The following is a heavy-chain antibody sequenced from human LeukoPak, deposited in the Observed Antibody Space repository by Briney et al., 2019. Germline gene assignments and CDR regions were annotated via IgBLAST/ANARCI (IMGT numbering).Heavy chain of an antibody. J-gene: IGHJ6*02. CDR3: ARDLRSGWSQYYYYYYGMDV. CDR1: GFTFSSYA. D-gene: IGHD6-19*01. Sequence: GGSLRLSCAASGFTFSSYAMSWVRQAPGKGLEWVAVIWYDGSNKYYADSVKGRFTISRDNSKNTLYLQMNSLRAEDTAVYYCARDLRSGWSQYYYYYYGMDVWGQGTTVTVSS. V-gene: IGHV3-33*08. CDR2: IWYDGSNK.